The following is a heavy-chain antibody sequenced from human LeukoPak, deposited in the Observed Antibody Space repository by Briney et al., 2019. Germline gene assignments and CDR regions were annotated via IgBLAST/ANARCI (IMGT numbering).Heavy chain of an antibody. D-gene: IGHD4/OR15-4a*01. CDR3: ARGRGVLYCMDV. CDR1: GFTVSSNY. CDR2: IYSVGST. Sequence: GGSLRLSCAPSGFTVSSNYMSWVRQAPGKGLEWVSVIYSVGSTYYADSVKGRFTTSRDNSKNTLYLQINGLRAEDRAVDYCARGRGVLYCMDVWGQGTTVTVSS. J-gene: IGHJ6*02. V-gene: IGHV3-53*01.